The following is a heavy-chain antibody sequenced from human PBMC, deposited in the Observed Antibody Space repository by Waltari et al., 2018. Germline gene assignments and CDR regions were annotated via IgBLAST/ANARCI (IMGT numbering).Heavy chain of an antibody. CDR1: GYSMTSTDC. Sequence: QLQLQESGPGLVKPSGTLSLTCTVSGYSMTSTDCWSWVRQPPRKGLEWVGQVRGDGKTNYNPSFAGRVAVSLDTSINQFSLRVTSATAADTAVYYCARDRGRGLYLDSWGQGTLVTVSP. V-gene: IGHV4-4*02. CDR3: ARDRGRGLYLDS. D-gene: IGHD2-15*01. J-gene: IGHJ4*02. CDR2: VRGDGKT.